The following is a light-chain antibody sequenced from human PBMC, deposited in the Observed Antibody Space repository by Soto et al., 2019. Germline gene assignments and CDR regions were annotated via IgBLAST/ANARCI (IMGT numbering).Light chain of an antibody. CDR3: QQYYSYPRT. J-gene: IGKJ1*01. CDR2: AAS. CDR1: QLISSW. Sequence: DIQMTQSPSTLSASVGDSVTITCRASQLISSWLAWYQQKPGKAPKLLIYAASTLQSGVPSRFSGSGSGADFTLTISCLQSEDFATYYCQQYYSYPRTFGQGTKVDIK. V-gene: IGKV1-5*01.